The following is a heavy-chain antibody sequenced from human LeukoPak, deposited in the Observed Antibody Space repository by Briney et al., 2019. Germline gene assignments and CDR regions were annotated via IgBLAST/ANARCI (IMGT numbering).Heavy chain of an antibody. CDR2: IYSGGGT. D-gene: IGHD1-26*01. J-gene: IGHJ4*02. CDR3: VRDWEY. Sequence: GGSLRLSCVASGFTVSFNYMSWVRQAPGKGLEWVSAIYSGGGTYYADSVRGRLSISRDNFRDTLFLQMNSLRVEDTAVYYCVRDWEYWGQGTLVTVSS. CDR1: GFTVSFNY. V-gene: IGHV3-66*01.